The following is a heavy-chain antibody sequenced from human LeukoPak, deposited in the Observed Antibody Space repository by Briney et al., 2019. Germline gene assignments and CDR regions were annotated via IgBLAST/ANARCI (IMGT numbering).Heavy chain of an antibody. J-gene: IGHJ5*02. Sequence: SETLSLTCTVSGGSISTYYWSWIRQPPGKGLEWIGYIYCTGSTSYNPSLKSRVTMSLDASKNQFSLELNSVTPADTAVYDCARGGKYWPQGWFDPWGRGTLVSVSS. D-gene: IGHD1-26*01. CDR3: ARGGKYWPQGWFDP. CDR1: GGSISTYY. V-gene: IGHV4-59*01. CDR2: IYCTGST.